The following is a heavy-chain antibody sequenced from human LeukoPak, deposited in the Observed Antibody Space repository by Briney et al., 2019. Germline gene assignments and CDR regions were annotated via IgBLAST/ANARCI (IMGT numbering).Heavy chain of an antibody. J-gene: IGHJ6*03. CDR1: GGTFSSYA. Sequence: ASVKVSCKASGGTFSSYAISWVRQAPGQGLEWMGGIIPIFGTANYAQKFQGRVTITADESTSTAYKELSSLRSEDTAVYYCAREGATFYYYYYMDVWGKGTTVTVSS. D-gene: IGHD4/OR15-4a*01. V-gene: IGHV1-69*13. CDR2: IIPIFGTA. CDR3: AREGATFYYYYYMDV.